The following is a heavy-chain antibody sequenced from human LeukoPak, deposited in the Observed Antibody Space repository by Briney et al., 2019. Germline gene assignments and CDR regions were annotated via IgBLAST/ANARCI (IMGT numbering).Heavy chain of an antibody. CDR1: GFSFSSYW. V-gene: IGHV3-7*01. J-gene: IGHJ5*02. CDR3: ARPGTYYSDTSDYYPYNWFDP. CDR2: IKQDGSEK. Sequence: SGGSLRLSCAASGFSFSSYWMSWVRQAPGKGLEWVANIKQDGSEKHYVDSVKGRFTISRDNAKNSLYLQMNGLRAEDTAVYYCARPGTYYSDTSDYYPYNWFDPWGQGTLVTVSS. D-gene: IGHD3-22*01.